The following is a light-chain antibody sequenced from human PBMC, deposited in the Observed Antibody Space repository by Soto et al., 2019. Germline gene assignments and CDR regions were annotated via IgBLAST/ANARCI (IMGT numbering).Light chain of an antibody. CDR1: QDIRNH. Sequence: DIQMTQSPSSLSASVGDRITITCQASQDIRNHLNWYQQKPGKAPKILIDDASNLEAGVPSRFGGSGSGTDFTFTISSLQPEDIATYYCQQYLNVLTFGGGTKVEIK. CDR2: DAS. J-gene: IGKJ4*01. V-gene: IGKV1-33*01. CDR3: QQYLNVLT.